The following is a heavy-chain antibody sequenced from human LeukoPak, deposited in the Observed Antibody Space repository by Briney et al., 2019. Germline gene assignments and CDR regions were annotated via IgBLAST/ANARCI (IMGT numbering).Heavy chain of an antibody. Sequence: GGSLRLSCAASGFTFSSYSMNWVRQAPGKGLEWVSYISSSSTIYYADSVKGRFTISRDNAKNSLYLQMNSLRAEDTAVYYCARALRAVRGYYFDYWGQGTLVTVSS. CDR2: ISSSSTI. D-gene: IGHD3-10*01. V-gene: IGHV3-48*04. CDR3: ARALRAVRGYYFDY. J-gene: IGHJ4*02. CDR1: GFTFSSYS.